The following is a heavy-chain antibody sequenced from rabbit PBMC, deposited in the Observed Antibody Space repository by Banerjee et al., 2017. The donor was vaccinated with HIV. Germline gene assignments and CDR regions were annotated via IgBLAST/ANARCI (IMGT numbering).Heavy chain of an antibody. CDR1: GIDFSSYYY. CDR3: ARDDAISGSGWYFNL. Sequence: QQQLEESGGDLVKPGGTLTLTCKASGIDFSSYYYMCWVRQAPGKGLELIACIYGGSRNGTYFASWVNGRFTISRHNAQNTLYLQLNSLTAADTATYFCARDDAISGSGWYFNLWGQGTLVTVS. CDR2: IYGGSRNGT. V-gene: IGHV1S43*01. D-gene: IGHD1-1*01. J-gene: IGHJ4*01.